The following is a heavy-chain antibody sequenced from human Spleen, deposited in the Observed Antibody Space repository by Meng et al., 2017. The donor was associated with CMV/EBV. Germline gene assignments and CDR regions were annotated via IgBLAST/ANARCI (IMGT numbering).Heavy chain of an antibody. CDR2: IWYDGSNE. D-gene: IGHD3-10*01. CDR1: GFTFSSYA. CDR3: ARGLPMGGYYYYGMDV. J-gene: IGHJ6*02. Sequence: GGSLRLSCAASGFTFSSYAMHWVRQAPGKGLEWVAVIWYDGSNEQYAESVEGRFTISRDNSKSTLYLQMHSLRAEDTALYHCARGLPMGGYYYYGMDVWGQGTTVTVSS. V-gene: IGHV3-33*08.